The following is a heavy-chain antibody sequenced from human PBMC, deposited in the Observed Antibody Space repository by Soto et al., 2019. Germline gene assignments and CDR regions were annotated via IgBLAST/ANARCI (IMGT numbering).Heavy chain of an antibody. J-gene: IGHJ4*02. CDR3: ARSFVVVTDFDY. D-gene: IGHD2-21*02. V-gene: IGHV1-3*01. Sequence: GASVKVSCKASGYTFTSYAMHWVRQAPGQRLEWMGWINAGNGNTKYSQKFQGRVTITRDTSANTAYMELSSLRSEDTAVYYCARSFVVVTDFDYWGQGTLVTSPQ. CDR1: GYTFTSYA. CDR2: INAGNGNT.